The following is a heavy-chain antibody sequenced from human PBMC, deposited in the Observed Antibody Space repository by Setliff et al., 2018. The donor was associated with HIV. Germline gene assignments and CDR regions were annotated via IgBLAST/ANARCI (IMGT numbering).Heavy chain of an antibody. J-gene: IGHJ4*02. V-gene: IGHV3-20*04. CDR1: GFTFNSNG. CDR2: ITSNGGRT. D-gene: IGHD3-9*01. CDR3: AREPYYDILTGYLDY. Sequence: GGSLRLSCAASGFTFNSNGMSWVRQAPGKGLEWVSGITSNGGRTGYADSVKGRFTISRDNAKNSLYLQMNSLRAEDTALYYCAREPYYDILTGYLDYWGQGALVTVSS.